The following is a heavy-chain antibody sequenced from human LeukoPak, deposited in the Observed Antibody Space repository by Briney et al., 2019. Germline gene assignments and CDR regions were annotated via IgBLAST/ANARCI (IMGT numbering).Heavy chain of an antibody. CDR2: ISGSGGST. V-gene: IGHV3-23*01. J-gene: IGHJ4*02. CDR1: GFTFSSYA. CDR3: AKDGSSSSWFSPYYFDY. D-gene: IGHD6-13*01. Sequence: GGSLRLSCAASGFTFSSYAMSWVRQAPGKGLEWVSAISGSGGSTCYADSVKGRFTISRDNSKNTLYLQMNSLRAEDTAVYYCAKDGSSSSWFSPYYFDYWGQGTLVTVSS.